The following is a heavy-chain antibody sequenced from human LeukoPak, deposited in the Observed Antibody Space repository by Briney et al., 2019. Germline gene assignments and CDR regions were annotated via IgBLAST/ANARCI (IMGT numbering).Heavy chain of an antibody. CDR3: GVGATPDAFDI. Sequence: GASVKVSCKSSGYTFTSYYMHWVRQAPGQGLEWMGIINPSGGSTSCAQKFKSRVTMTRDTSTSTVYMELSSLRSEDTAVYYCGVGATPDAFDIWGQGTMVIVSS. J-gene: IGHJ3*02. D-gene: IGHD1-26*01. CDR1: GYTFTSYY. CDR2: INPSGGST. V-gene: IGHV1-46*01.